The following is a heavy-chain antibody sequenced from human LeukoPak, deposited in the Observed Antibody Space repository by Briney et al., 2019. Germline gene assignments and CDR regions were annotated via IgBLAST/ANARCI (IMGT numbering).Heavy chain of an antibody. D-gene: IGHD2-21*01. V-gene: IGHV3-7*03. Sequence: GGSLRLSCAASGFTFSNYWMSWVRQAPGKGLEWVANIKEDGSEKYYVDSVKGRFTVSRDNAKNSLFLQLNSLRVEDTAVYYCAPYRATSWGQGALVTVSS. CDR2: IKEDGSEK. J-gene: IGHJ5*02. CDR1: GFTFSNYW. CDR3: APYRATS.